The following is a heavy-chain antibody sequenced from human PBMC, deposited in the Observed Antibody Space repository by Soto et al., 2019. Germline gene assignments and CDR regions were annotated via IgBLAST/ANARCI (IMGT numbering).Heavy chain of an antibody. Sequence: GGSLRLSCAASGFTFISNAMSWVRQAPGKGLEWVSGISSSGGSTYYADSVKGRFTISRDNSKNMLYLQMNNLRAEDTAVYYCAKAQGGSYFDYWGQGTLVTVSS. CDR3: AKAQGGSYFDY. CDR2: ISSSGGST. D-gene: IGHD2-15*01. V-gene: IGHV3-23*01. CDR1: GFTFISNA. J-gene: IGHJ4*02.